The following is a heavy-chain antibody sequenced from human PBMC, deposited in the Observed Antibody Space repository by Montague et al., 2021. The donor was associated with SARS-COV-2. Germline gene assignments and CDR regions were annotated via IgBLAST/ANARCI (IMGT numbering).Heavy chain of an antibody. CDR2: IYHAGST. CDR3: ARERRYCSGGSCYSGWFAP. J-gene: IGHJ5*02. V-gene: IGHV4-39*07. D-gene: IGHD2-15*01. Sequence: SETHSLVYSVSGGPISRSSYYWGWIRQPPGKGLEWVGNIYHAGSTYYNPSLKSRATIFVDTSNSQFSLKLTSVTAADTAVYYCARERRYCSGGSCYSGWFAPWGQGTLGTGPS. CDR1: GGPISRSSYY.